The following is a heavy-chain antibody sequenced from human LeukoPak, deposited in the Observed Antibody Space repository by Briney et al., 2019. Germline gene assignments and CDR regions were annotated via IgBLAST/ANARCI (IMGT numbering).Heavy chain of an antibody. CDR3: ARDKIVGATKNDY. CDR2: ISDNGGGT. CDR1: GFTFSDYA. J-gene: IGHJ4*02. D-gene: IGHD1-26*01. V-gene: IGHV3-23*01. Sequence: GGSLRLSCAASGFTFSDYAMSWVRQAPGKGQEWVSTISDNGGGTYYADSVKGRFTISRDNSKNTLFLQMNSLRAEDSAVYYCARDKIVGATKNDYWGQGILVTVSS.